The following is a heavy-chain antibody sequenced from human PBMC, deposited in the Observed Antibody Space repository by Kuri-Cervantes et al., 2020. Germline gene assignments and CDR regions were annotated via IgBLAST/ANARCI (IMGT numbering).Heavy chain of an antibody. CDR3: ASGAALDVFGI. CDR2: IKEDGSEK. J-gene: IGHJ3*02. CDR1: GFTFRRYW. V-gene: IGHV3-7*01. Sequence: GESLKISCAASGFTFRRYWMSWVRQAPGKGLEWVANIKEDGSEKYYVHSVEGRFTISRDNAENSLYLQMNSLRAEDTAVYYCASGAALDVFGIWGQGTMVTVSS. D-gene: IGHD6-6*01.